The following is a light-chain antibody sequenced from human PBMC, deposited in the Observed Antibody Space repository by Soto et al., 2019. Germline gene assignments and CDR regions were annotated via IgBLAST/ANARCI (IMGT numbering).Light chain of an antibody. CDR1: QSISSY. Sequence: DIQMTQSPSSLSASVGDRVTITCRASQSISSYLNWYQHKPGKAPKLLIYDASSLESGVPSRFSGSGSGTDFTLTISSLQPDDFATYYCQQYDNYPLTFGGGTKVDIK. J-gene: IGKJ4*01. CDR2: DAS. CDR3: QQYDNYPLT. V-gene: IGKV1-39*01.